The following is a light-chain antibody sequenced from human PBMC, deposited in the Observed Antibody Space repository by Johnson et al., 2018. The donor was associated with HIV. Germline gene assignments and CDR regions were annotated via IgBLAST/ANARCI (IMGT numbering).Light chain of an antibody. CDR1: SSNIGNNY. J-gene: IGLJ1*01. V-gene: IGLV1-51*01. Sequence: QSVLTQPPSVSAAPGQKVTISCSGSSSNIGNNYVSWYQQLPGTAPKLLIYDNNKRPSGIPDRFSGSKSGTSATRGITGLQTGDEADYYCGTWDSSLSVYVFGTGTKVTVL. CDR3: GTWDSSLSVYV. CDR2: DNN.